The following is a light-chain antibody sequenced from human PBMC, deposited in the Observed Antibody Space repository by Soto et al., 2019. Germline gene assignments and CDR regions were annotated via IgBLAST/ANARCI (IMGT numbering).Light chain of an antibody. CDR3: NSYTRSTKYV. CDR2: EVT. Sequence: QSVLTQPASVSGSPGQSITVSCTGTSSDVGAYDYVSWYQHHPGKAPKLIIYEVTNRPSGVSNRFSGSKSGNMASLTISGLQAEDEADYYCNSYTRSTKYVFGTGTKVTVL. J-gene: IGLJ1*01. V-gene: IGLV2-14*01. CDR1: SSDVGAYDY.